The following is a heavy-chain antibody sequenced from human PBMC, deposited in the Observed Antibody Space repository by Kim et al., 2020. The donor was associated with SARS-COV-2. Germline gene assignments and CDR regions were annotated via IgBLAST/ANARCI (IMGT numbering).Heavy chain of an antibody. Sequence: GGSLRLSCAASGFTFSSYSMNWVRQAPGKGLEWVSSISSSSSYIYYADSVKGRFTISRDNAKNSLYLQMNSLRAEDTAVYYCSGSGSYYKFFLTDYYYYGLPVWGQGTTVTVSS. J-gene: IGHJ6*02. CDR1: GFTFSSYS. CDR3: SGSGSYYKFFLTDYYYYGLPV. D-gene: IGHD3-10*01. V-gene: IGHV3-21*01. CDR2: ISSSSSYI.